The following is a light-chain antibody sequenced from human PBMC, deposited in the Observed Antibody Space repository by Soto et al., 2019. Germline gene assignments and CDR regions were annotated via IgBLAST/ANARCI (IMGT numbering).Light chain of an antibody. CDR2: AAN. CDR3: QQSYNSPPT. V-gene: IGKV1-39*01. J-gene: IGKJ5*01. Sequence: DIQMTQSPSALSASVGDRVTRTCRASQSISSYLDWYQQKAGMAHKLLIYAANTLQRGVQSRFSGSGSGTDFTLTITSLQPEDFAIYFCQQSYNSPPTFGQGTRLEIK. CDR1: QSISSY.